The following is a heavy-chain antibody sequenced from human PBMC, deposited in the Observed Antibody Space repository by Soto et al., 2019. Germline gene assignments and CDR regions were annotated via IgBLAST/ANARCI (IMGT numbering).Heavy chain of an antibody. J-gene: IGHJ4*02. D-gene: IGHD2-15*01. Sequence: VESLKISCKGSGYSFTSYWIGWVRQMPGKGLEWMGIIYPGDSDTRYSPSFQGQVTMSADKSISTAYLQWSSLKASDTAMYYCARRGFCSGGTCPFHFDYWGQGTLVTVSS. CDR2: IYPGDSDT. CDR1: GYSFTSYW. V-gene: IGHV5-51*01. CDR3: ARRGFCSGGTCPFHFDY.